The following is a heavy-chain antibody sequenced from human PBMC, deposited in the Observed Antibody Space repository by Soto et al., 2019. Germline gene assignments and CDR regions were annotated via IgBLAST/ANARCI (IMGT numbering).Heavy chain of an antibody. CDR3: ARDIYGGNCCDAFDI. D-gene: IGHD2-15*01. CDR2: ISPYNGKT. CDR1: GYTFTNYG. V-gene: IGHV1-18*01. J-gene: IGHJ3*02. Sequence: QAQLAQSGAEVKKPGASVNISCKASGYTFTNYGFIWVRQAPGHGLEWVGWISPYNGKTEYAQKFQGRVTMTRDNPTSTAYMELRSLRSDDTAVYYCARDIYGGNCCDAFDIWGQGTMVTVSS.